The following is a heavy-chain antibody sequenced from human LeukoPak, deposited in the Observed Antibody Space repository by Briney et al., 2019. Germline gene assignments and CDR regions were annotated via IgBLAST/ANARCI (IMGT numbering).Heavy chain of an antibody. CDR1: GFSIYTYG. D-gene: IGHD1-14*01. CDR3: ARRALRGQTVRGGHHLGP. Sequence: GGSLRLSCVASGFSIYTYGMNWVRQAPGKGLEWVATISDDGLNTYYSDSVKGRFTISRDDSNNALSLEMTSLRSEDTAIYYCARRALRGQTVRGGHHLGPWGLGTLVAVSS. J-gene: IGHJ5*02. V-gene: IGHV3-30*03. CDR2: ISDDGLNT.